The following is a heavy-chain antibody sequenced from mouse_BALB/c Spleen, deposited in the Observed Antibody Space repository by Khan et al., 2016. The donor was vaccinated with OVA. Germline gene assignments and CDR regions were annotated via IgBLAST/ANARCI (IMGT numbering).Heavy chain of an antibody. D-gene: IGHD2-2*01. J-gene: IGHJ3*01. CDR1: GYSFTNYY. Sequence: VQLQQSGPELMKPGASVKISCKASGYSFTNYYIHWVIQSHGKSLEWIGYIDPFSGVSTYNQKFKGKATLNADKSSSKAYIPLGNLTSEDSAVYYGTRLGYVAWLTYWGQGTLVTVSA. CDR3: TRLGYVAWLTY. CDR2: IDPFSGVS. V-gene: IGHV1S135*01.